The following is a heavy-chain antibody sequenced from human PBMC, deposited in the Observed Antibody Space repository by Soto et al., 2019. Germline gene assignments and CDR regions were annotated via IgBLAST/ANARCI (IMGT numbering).Heavy chain of an antibody. J-gene: IGHJ6*02. D-gene: IGHD6-19*01. V-gene: IGHV1-18*04. CDR1: GYTFTSYG. CDR2: ISAYNGNT. CDR3: ARDVGWLVRYYYYGMDV. Sequence: RASVKVSCKASGYTFTSYGISWVRQAPGQGLEWMGWISAYNGNTNYAQKLQGRVTMTTDTSTSTAYMELRSLRSDDTAVYYCARDVGWLVRYYYYGMDVWGQGTTVTVS.